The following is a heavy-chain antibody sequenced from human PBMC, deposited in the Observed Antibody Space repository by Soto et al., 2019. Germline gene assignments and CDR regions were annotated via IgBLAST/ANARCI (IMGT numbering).Heavy chain of an antibody. J-gene: IGHJ6*02. CDR2: IVPLFRTT. V-gene: IGHV1-69*06. D-gene: IGHD6-13*01. CDR1: GGTFSSYA. CDR3: ARGGYSSTWSNLLDRSGLDV. Sequence: SVKVSCKTSGGTFSSYAINWVRQAPGQGLEWMGGIVPLFRTTNYAQKFQGRVTITADTSTYTVYMELSELRSGDTAVYYCARGGYSSTWSNLLDRSGLDVWGQGTTVTVSS.